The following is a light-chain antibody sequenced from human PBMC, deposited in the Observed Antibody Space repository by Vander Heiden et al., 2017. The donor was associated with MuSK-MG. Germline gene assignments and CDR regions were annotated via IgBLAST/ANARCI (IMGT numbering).Light chain of an antibody. Sequence: EIVLTQSPGTLSLSPGERATLSCRASQSVRSSYLAWYQQKPGQAPRLLIYGASSRATGIPDRFSGSGSGTDFTLTISRLEPEDFAVYYWQHYGSSWTFGQGTKVEIK. CDR1: QSVRSSY. V-gene: IGKV3-20*01. CDR2: GAS. CDR3: QHYGSSWT. J-gene: IGKJ1*01.